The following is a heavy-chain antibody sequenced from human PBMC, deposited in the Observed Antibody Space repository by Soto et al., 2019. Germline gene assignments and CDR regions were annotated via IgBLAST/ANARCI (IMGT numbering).Heavy chain of an antibody. CDR1: GGSFNRHT. J-gene: IGHJ4*02. D-gene: IGHD3-22*01. V-gene: IGHV1-69*01. Sequence: QVQLVQSGAEVRKPGSSVRVSCKASGGSFNRHTISWVRQAPGQGLEWMGGIIPIFGTANHAQKFQGRVTIIADESTSTVYMELSSLSSDDTAIYYCARGWGYDSTDYYYAYWGQGTLVIASS. CDR3: ARGWGYDSTDYYYAY. CDR2: IIPIFGTA.